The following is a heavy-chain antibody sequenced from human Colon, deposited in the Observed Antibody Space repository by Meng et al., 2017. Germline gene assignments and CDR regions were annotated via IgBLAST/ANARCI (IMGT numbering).Heavy chain of an antibody. Sequence: LLQQAGPGMVKPSQTHPLTCAISGDSVSSKTAVWNWIRQSPSRGLEWLGRTYYRAKWNHDYAESLRGRITINPDTSNNQISLQLNSVTPEDTAVYYCTRGLEFYRFEYWGQGTLVTVSS. D-gene: IGHD3-16*02. J-gene: IGHJ4*02. CDR1: GDSVSSKTAV. CDR3: TRGLEFYRFEY. CDR2: TYYRAKWNH. V-gene: IGHV6-1*01.